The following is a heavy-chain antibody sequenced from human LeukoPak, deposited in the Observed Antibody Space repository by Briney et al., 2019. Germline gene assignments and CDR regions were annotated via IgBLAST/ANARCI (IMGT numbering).Heavy chain of an antibody. D-gene: IGHD3-3*01. Sequence: GGSLRLSCAASGFTFSDYGMNWVRQAPGKGLEWVSHISGGSRSIHYADSVKGRFTISRDNARNSLYLQMNSLRVEDTALYYCARDWSYWGQGTLVTVSS. CDR1: GFTFSDYG. J-gene: IGHJ4*02. CDR2: ISGGSRSI. V-gene: IGHV3-48*01. CDR3: ARDWSY.